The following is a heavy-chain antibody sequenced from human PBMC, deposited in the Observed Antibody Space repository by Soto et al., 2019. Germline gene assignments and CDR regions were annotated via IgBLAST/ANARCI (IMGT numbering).Heavy chain of an antibody. CDR2: IFYSGDT. Sequence: SETLSLTCTVSGDSISSSSYYWGWIRQPPGKGLEWIGNIFYSGDTYYNPSLKSRVTISVDTSKDHFSLKLSSVTAADTAVYYCARQRGYDYIWGSYRSARQNWFDPWGQGTLVTVSS. V-gene: IGHV4-39*01. CDR3: ARQRGYDYIWGSYRSARQNWFDP. D-gene: IGHD3-16*02. J-gene: IGHJ5*02. CDR1: GDSISSSSYY.